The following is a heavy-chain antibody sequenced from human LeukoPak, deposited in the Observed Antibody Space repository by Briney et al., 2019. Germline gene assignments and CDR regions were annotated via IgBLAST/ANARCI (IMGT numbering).Heavy chain of an antibody. CDR3: AKEDSYYDILTAMRPFDY. J-gene: IGHJ4*02. CDR1: GFTFSNYA. D-gene: IGHD3-9*01. V-gene: IGHV3-23*01. CDR2: ISGSGGTT. Sequence: GGSLRLSCAASGFTFSNYAMSWVRQAPGKGLEWVSAISGSGGTTYYADSVKGRFTISRDNSKNTLYLQMNSLRAEDTAVYYCAKEDSYYDILTAMRPFDYWGQGTLVTVSS.